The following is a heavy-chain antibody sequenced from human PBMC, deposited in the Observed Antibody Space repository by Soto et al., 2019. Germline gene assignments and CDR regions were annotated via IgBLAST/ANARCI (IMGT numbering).Heavy chain of an antibody. CDR3: ARSIAAAGIRLDWFDP. J-gene: IGHJ5*02. V-gene: IGHV4-59*08. D-gene: IGHD6-13*01. Sequence: ETLSLTCTVSGGSISSYYWSWIRQPPGKGLEWIGYIYYSGSTNYNPSLKSRVTISVDTSKNQFSLKLSSVTAADTAVYYCARSIAAAGIRLDWFDPWGQGTLVTVSS. CDR2: IYYSGST. CDR1: GGSISSYY.